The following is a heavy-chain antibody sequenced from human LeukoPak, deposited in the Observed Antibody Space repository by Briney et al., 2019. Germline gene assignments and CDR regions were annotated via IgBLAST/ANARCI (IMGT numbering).Heavy chain of an antibody. D-gene: IGHD3-10*01. CDR1: GYTFSSYD. CDR2: MNPNSGNT. Sequence: ASVKVSCKASGYTFSSYDINWVRQATGQGLEWMGRMNPNSGNTNYAQKLQGRVTMTRSTSTSTAYLELSSLRSDDTAVYYCARGGWVNDDSGALFGMDVWGQGTTVTVP. J-gene: IGHJ6*02. V-gene: IGHV1-8*02. CDR3: ARGGWVNDDSGALFGMDV.